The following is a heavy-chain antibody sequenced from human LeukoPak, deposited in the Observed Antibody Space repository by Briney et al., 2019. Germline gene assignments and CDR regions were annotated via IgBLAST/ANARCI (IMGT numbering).Heavy chain of an antibody. V-gene: IGHV4-39*07. CDR2: IYYSGST. Sequence: GSLRLSCAASGFTFSSYSMNWVRQPPGKGLEWIGSIYYSGSTYYNPSLKSRVTISVDTSKNQFSLKLSSVTAADTAVYYCAIVLRYSNNWFDPWGQGTLVTVSS. CDR1: GFTFSSYS. CDR3: AIVLRYSNNWFDP. J-gene: IGHJ5*02. D-gene: IGHD3-9*01.